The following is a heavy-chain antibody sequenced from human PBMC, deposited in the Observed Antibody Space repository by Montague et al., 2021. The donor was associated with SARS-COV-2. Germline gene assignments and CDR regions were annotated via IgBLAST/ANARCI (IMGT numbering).Heavy chain of an antibody. CDR1: GGSISSYY. Sequence: SETLSLTCTVSGGSISSYYWSWIRQPPGKELEWIGYIYYSGSTNYNPSLKSRVTISVDTSKNQFSLKLSSVTAADTAVYYCARDSGGSSPEDWLGFDPWGQGTLVTVSS. D-gene: IGHD2-15*01. V-gene: IGHV4-59*01. CDR2: IYYSGST. CDR3: ARDSGGSSPEDWLGFDP. J-gene: IGHJ5*02.